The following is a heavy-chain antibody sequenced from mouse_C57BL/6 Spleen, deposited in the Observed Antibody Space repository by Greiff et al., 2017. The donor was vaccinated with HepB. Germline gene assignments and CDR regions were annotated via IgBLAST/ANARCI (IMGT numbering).Heavy chain of an antibody. Sequence: VQLQQSGAELVKPGASVKLSCKASGYTFTSYWMHWVKQRPGQGLEWIGMIHPNSGSTNYNEKFKSKATLTVDKSSSTAYMQLSSLTSEDSAVYYCARHLITTVVADWYFDVWGTGTTVTVSS. CDR2: IHPNSGST. J-gene: IGHJ1*03. CDR3: ARHLITTVVADWYFDV. CDR1: GYTFTSYW. V-gene: IGHV1-64*01. D-gene: IGHD1-1*01.